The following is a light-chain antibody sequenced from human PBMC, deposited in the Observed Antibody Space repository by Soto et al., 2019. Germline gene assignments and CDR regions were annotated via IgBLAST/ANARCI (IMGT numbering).Light chain of an antibody. Sequence: DIQMTQSPSSVSASVGDTVTITCRASQDINSRLAWFQQKPGKAPKYLIQAPSLLQSGSPSRFAGSGSGTDFALTINTLQPEDFATYFCLQVKSFPRTFGQGSKVDIK. CDR3: LQVKSFPRT. J-gene: IGKJ1*01. CDR2: APS. CDR1: QDINSR. V-gene: IGKV1-12*01.